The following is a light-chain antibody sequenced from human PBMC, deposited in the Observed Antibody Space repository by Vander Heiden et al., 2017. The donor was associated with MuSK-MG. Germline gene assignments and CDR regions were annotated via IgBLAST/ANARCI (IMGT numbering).Light chain of an antibody. V-gene: IGLV1-36*01. CDR3: ATWDSRLNGYV. J-gene: IGLJ1*01. CDR2: YDD. Sequence: QSVLTPPPSVSEAPGQRVTISCSGSSSNIGKNAVNWYQHLPGRAPKVLVYYDDLGPSGVSARFSASKSGTSASLAISGLQAEDEAEYYCATWDSRLNGYVFGSGTTVTVL. CDR1: SSNIGKNA.